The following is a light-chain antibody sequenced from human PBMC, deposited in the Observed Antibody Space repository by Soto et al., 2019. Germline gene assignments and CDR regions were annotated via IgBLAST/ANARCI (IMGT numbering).Light chain of an antibody. V-gene: IGKV3-15*01. Sequence: ERVMTQSPATLSVSPGERATLSCRASQSVSSDLAWYHQKPGQAPRLLIYGASTRATGIPARFSGSGSGTEFTLTINSLQSEDFAAYYCQQYNSWPRTFGQGTKVDIK. CDR3: QQYNSWPRT. J-gene: IGKJ1*01. CDR2: GAS. CDR1: QSVSSD.